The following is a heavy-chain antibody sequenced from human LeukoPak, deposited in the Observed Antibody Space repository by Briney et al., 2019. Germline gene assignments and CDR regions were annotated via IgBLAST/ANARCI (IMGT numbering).Heavy chain of an antibody. CDR2: LNPDSGNT. Sequence: ASVKVSCQASGYTLTSYDINWVRLATGQGLEWMGGLNPDSGNTGFAQKFKGRLTMTRDTSINTAYMELSSLRSEDSAVYFCARGNPYYYDSGSYMDVWAKGPRSPSP. CDR1: GYTLTSYD. CDR3: ARGNPYYYDSGSYMDV. J-gene: IGHJ6*03. D-gene: IGHD3-10*01. V-gene: IGHV1-8*01.